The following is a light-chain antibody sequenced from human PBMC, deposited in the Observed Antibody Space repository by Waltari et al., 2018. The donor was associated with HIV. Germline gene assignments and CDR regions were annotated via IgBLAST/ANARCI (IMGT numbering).Light chain of an antibody. CDR2: DAS. CDR3: QQYNNWLT. J-gene: IGKJ4*01. Sequence: IVMTQSPATLSVSPGERATLSCRASQSVSNKLAWYQQKPGQAPRLPMYDASTRVTGIPARFSGSGSGTDFTLTISSLQSGDFAIYYCQQYNNWLTFGGGTKVEIK. V-gene: IGKV3-15*01. CDR1: QSVSNK.